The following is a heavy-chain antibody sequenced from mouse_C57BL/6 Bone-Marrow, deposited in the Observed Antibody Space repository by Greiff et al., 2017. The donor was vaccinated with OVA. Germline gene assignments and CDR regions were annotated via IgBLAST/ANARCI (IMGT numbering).Heavy chain of an antibody. J-gene: IGHJ4*01. Sequence: EVKLVESGGGLVKPGGSLKLSCAASGFTFSSYAMSWVRQTPEKRLEWVATISDGGSYTYYPDNVKGRFTISRDNAKNNLYLQMSHLKSEDTAMYYCARDSSNYVRYAMDYWGQGTSDTVSS. CDR3: ARDSSNYVRYAMDY. D-gene: IGHD2-5*01. V-gene: IGHV5-4*01. CDR2: ISDGGSYT. CDR1: GFTFSSYA.